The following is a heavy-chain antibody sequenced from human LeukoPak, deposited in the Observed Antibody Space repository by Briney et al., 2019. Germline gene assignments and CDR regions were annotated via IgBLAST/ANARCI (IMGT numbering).Heavy chain of an antibody. Sequence: ASVKVSCKASGGTFSSYAISWVRQAPGQGLEWMGGIIPIFGTANYAQKFQGRVTITADESTSTAYMELSSLRSEDTAVYYCARVGGSGSSREADYWGQGTLVTVSS. V-gene: IGHV1-69*01. CDR1: GGTFSSYA. D-gene: IGHD6-13*01. CDR3: ARVGGSGSSREADY. CDR2: IIPIFGTA. J-gene: IGHJ4*02.